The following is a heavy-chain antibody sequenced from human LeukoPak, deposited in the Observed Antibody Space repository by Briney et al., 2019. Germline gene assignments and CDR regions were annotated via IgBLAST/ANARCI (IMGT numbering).Heavy chain of an antibody. CDR3: ARYNPSGYDLDY. D-gene: IGHD5-12*01. CDR2: IYTSGST. CDR1: GGSISSYY. J-gene: IGHJ4*02. Sequence: SETLSLTCTVSGGSISSYYWSWIRQPPGKGLEWIGYIYTSGSTYSNPPLKSRVTISVDTSKNQFSLKLNSVTAADTAVYYCARYNPSGYDLDYWGQGSLVTVSS. V-gene: IGHV4-4*09.